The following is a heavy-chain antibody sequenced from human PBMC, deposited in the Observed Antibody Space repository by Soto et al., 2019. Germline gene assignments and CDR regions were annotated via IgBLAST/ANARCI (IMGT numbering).Heavy chain of an antibody. Sequence: QVQLVQSGAEVKKPGASVKVSCKASGYTFTSYAMHWVRQAPGQRLEWMGWINAGNGNTKYSQKFQGRVTITRDTAARTAYMELSSLRAEDTAVYYCARSIRLAGAYWGQGTLVTVSS. V-gene: IGHV1-3*01. CDR2: INAGNGNT. J-gene: IGHJ4*02. CDR1: GYTFTSYA. D-gene: IGHD3-10*01. CDR3: ARSIRLAGAY.